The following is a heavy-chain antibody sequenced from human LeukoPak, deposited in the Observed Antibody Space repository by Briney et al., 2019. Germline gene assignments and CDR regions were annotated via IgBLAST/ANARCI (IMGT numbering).Heavy chain of an antibody. CDR3: ARGIVAGIGGSYYFDY. Sequence: PGGSLRLSCAASGSTFSDYYMSWIRQAPGKGLEWVSYISSSGCTIYYADSVKGRFTISRDNAKNSLYLQMNSLRAEDTAVYYCARGIVAGIGGSYYFDYWGQGTLVTVSS. D-gene: IGHD6-19*01. CDR1: GSTFSDYY. J-gene: IGHJ4*02. CDR2: ISSSGCTI. V-gene: IGHV3-11*01.